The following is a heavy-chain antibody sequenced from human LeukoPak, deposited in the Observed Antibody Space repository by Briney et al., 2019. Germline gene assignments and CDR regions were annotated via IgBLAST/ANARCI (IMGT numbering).Heavy chain of an antibody. V-gene: IGHV1-69*02. CDR2: IIPILGIA. Sequence: SVKVSCKVSGYTLTELSMHWVRQAPGQGLEWMGRIIPILGIANYAQKSQGRVTITADKSTSTAYMELSSLRSEDTAVYYCARYNWNYGAAAEYYGMDVWGQGTTVTVSS. D-gene: IGHD1-7*01. J-gene: IGHJ6*02. CDR1: GYTLTELS. CDR3: ARYNWNYGAAAEYYGMDV.